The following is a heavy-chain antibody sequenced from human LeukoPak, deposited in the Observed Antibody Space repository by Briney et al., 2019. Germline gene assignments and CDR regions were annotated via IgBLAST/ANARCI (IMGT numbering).Heavy chain of an antibody. Sequence: GGSLRLSCAASGFTFSTYSMNWVRQAPGKGLEWVSYISTSSSYIHYADSVNGQFTISRDNAKKSLFLQMNSLRAEDTAVYYCAMGVRGVITLFGGMDVWGKGTTVTVSS. J-gene: IGHJ6*04. D-gene: IGHD3-10*01. CDR3: AMGVRGVITLFGGMDV. V-gene: IGHV3-21*01. CDR2: ISTSSSYI. CDR1: GFTFSTYS.